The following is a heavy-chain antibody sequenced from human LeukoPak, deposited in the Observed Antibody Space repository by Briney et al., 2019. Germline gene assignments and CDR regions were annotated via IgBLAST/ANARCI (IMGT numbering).Heavy chain of an antibody. CDR2: ISSRSRNI. CDR3: ARSYGHKPGYMDV. CDR1: GFTFSSYS. Sequence: NPGGSLRLSCAASGFTFSSYSMNWVRQAPGKGLEWVSSISSRSRNIYYADSVKGRFTISRDNAKNSLYLQMNSLRAEDTAVYYCARSYGHKPGYMDVWGKGTTVTISS. V-gene: IGHV3-21*06. D-gene: IGHD4-17*01. J-gene: IGHJ6*03.